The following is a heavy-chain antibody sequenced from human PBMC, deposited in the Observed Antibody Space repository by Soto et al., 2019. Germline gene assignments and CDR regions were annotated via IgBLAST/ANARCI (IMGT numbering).Heavy chain of an antibody. CDR3: ARASGYVDY. CDR1: GGSISSGGYY. D-gene: IGHD1-26*01. Sequence: SETRSLTCTVSGGSISSGGYYWSWIRQHPGKGLEWIGYIYYSGSTYYNPSLKSRVTISVDTSKNQFSLKLSSVTAAGMAVYYCARASGYVDYWGQGTLVTVSS. J-gene: IGHJ4*02. V-gene: IGHV4-31*03. CDR2: IYYSGST.